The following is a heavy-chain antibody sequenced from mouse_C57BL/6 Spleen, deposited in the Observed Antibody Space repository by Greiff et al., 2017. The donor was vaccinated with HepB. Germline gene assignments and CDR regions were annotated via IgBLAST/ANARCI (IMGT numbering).Heavy chain of an antibody. J-gene: IGHJ1*03. D-gene: IGHD2-14*01. CDR3: AKSRGNWYFDV. Sequence: QVQLQQSGAELVRPGTSVKVSCKASGYAFTNYLIEWVKQRPGQGLEWIGVINPGSDGTNYNEKFKGKATLTADKSSSTAYMQLSSLASEDSAVEFCAKSRGNWYFDVWGTGTTVTVSS. CDR2: INPGSDGT. CDR1: GYAFTNYL. V-gene: IGHV1-54*01.